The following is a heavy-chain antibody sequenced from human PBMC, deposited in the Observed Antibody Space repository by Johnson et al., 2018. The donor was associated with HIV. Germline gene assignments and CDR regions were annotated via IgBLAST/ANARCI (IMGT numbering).Heavy chain of an antibody. CDR2: IYSDGST. J-gene: IGHJ3*02. Sequence: MLLVESGGGLVQPGGSLRLSCAASGISVSSNYMSWVRQAPGKGLEWVSVIYSDGSTYYADSVKGRFSISRDNSKNTLYLQISSLRAEDTALYYCAKVRQLWELNGAFDIWGQGTMVTVSS. D-gene: IGHD5-18*01. V-gene: IGHV3-66*01. CDR1: GISVSSNY. CDR3: AKVRQLWELNGAFDI.